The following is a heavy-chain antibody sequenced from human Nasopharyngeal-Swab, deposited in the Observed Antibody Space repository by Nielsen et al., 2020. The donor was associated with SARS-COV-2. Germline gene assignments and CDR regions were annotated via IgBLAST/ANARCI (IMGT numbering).Heavy chain of an antibody. Sequence: SETLSLTCAVSVGSISRSYWLTWVRQPPGKGLEWICEIYHSGRTNYNPSLKSRVTISVDKSKNQFSLKLSSVTAADTAVYYCARRIVGASGSMDVWGQGTKVTVSS. CDR1: VGSISRSYW. CDR3: ARRIVGASGSMDV. V-gene: IGHV4-4*02. J-gene: IGHJ6*02. D-gene: IGHD1-26*01. CDR2: IYHSGRT.